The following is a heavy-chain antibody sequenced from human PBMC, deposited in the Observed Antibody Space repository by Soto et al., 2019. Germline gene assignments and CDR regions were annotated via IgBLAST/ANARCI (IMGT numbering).Heavy chain of an antibody. Sequence: GGSLRLSCAASGFTFSDYWMSWVRQAPGKGLECVANKKEDGSEKYYVDSVKGRFTISRDNAKNSLYLQMNSLSDEDTAAFYCVRKKDSGGQFDPWGQGTLVTVSS. CDR3: VRKKDSGGQFDP. CDR1: GFTFSDYW. V-gene: IGHV3-7*03. CDR2: KKEDGSEK. J-gene: IGHJ5*02. D-gene: IGHD1-26*01.